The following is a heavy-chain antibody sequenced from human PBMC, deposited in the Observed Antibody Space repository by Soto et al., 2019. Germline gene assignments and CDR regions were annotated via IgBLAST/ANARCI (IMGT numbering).Heavy chain of an antibody. D-gene: IGHD6-13*01. CDR1: GFTFSSYA. CDR2: ISGSGGST. J-gene: IGHJ6*02. Sequence: PGGSLRVSCAASGFTFSSYAMSWVRQAPGKGLEWVSAISGSGGSTYYADSVKGRFTISRDNSKNTLYLQMNSLRAEDTAVYYCGAAAGTYYYYYGMDVWGQGTTVTVSS. V-gene: IGHV3-23*01. CDR3: GAAAGTYYYYYGMDV.